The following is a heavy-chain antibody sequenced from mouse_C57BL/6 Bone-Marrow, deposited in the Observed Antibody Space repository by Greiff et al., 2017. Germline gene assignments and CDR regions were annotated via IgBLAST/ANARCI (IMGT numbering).Heavy chain of an antibody. CDR3: GRRDYGSNSSYAMDY. CDR2: IYPRSGNT. Sequence: QVQLQQSGAELARPGASVKLSCKASDYTFTSYGISWVQQRTGQGLEWIGEIYPRSGNTYYNEKIKGKATLTADKSSNTGYVELRSLTSEDTAVYFCGRRDYGSNSSYAMDYWGEETSVTVSS. CDR1: DYTFTSYG. V-gene: IGHV1-81*01. D-gene: IGHD1-1*01. J-gene: IGHJ4*01.